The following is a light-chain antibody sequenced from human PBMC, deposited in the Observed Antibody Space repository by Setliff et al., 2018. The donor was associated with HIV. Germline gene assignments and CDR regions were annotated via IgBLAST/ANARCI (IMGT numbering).Light chain of an antibody. V-gene: IGLV2-23*02. CDR3: CSYVSSNPHYV. J-gene: IGLJ1*01. CDR1: SSDVGSYNF. Sequence: QSALTQPASVSGSPGQSITISCSGTSSDVGSYNFVSWYQQHPGKAPQLIIYDVSQRPSGVSNRFSGSKSGNTASLTISGLQAEDEADYFCCSYVSSNPHYVFGTGTKVTVL. CDR2: DVS.